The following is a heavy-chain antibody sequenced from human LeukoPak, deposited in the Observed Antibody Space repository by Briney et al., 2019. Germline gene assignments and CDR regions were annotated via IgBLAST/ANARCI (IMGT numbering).Heavy chain of an antibody. CDR3: ARAPPLYGDYVGWFDP. CDR1: GYTFTGYY. D-gene: IGHD4-17*01. Sequence: GASVRVSCKASGYTFTGYYMHWVRQAPGQGLEWMGWINPNSGGTNYAQKFQGRATMTRDTSISTAYMELSRLRSDDTAVYYCARAPPLYGDYVGWFDPWGQGTLVTVSS. V-gene: IGHV1-2*02. J-gene: IGHJ5*02. CDR2: INPNSGGT.